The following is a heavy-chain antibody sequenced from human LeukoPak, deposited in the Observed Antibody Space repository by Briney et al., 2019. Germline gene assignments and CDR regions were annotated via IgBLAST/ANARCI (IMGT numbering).Heavy chain of an antibody. CDR2: FDPEDGET. D-gene: IGHD2-21*02. Sequence: GASVKVSCKVSGYTLTELSMHWVRQAPGNGLEWMGGFDPEDGETIYAQKFQGRVTMTEDTSTDTAYMELSSLRSEDTAVYYCATGWTAGFVVTAIPSSAFDIWGQGTMVTVSS. J-gene: IGHJ3*02. CDR1: GYTLTELS. V-gene: IGHV1-24*01. CDR3: ATGWTAGFVVTAIPSSAFDI.